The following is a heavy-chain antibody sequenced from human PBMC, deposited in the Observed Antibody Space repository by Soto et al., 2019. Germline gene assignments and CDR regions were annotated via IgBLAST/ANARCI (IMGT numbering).Heavy chain of an antibody. D-gene: IGHD4-17*01. CDR3: ARENYGDYLNWFDP. CDR2: ISYDGTNN. V-gene: IGHV3-30*03. Sequence: PGGSLRLSCAASGFTFSSYGMHWVRQAPGKGLEWVAVISYDGTNNYYTESVKGRFTISRDNSKNTLFLQMNSLRAEDTAVYYCARENYGDYLNWFDPWGQGTLVTVSS. J-gene: IGHJ5*02. CDR1: GFTFSSYG.